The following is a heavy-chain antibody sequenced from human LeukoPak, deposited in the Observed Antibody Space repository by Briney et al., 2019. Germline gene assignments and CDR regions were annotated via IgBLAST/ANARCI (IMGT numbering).Heavy chain of an antibody. CDR2: ISSSSSTI. Sequence: GGSLRLSCAASGFTFSSYSMNWVRQAPGKGLEWVPYISSSSSTIYYADSVKGRFTIFRDNAKNSLYLQMNSLRAEDTAVYYCARVYSSSWYVPQYYYYYYYMDVWGKGTTVTVSS. CDR1: GFTFSSYS. CDR3: ARVYSSSWYVPQYYYYYYYMDV. J-gene: IGHJ6*03. D-gene: IGHD6-13*01. V-gene: IGHV3-48*01.